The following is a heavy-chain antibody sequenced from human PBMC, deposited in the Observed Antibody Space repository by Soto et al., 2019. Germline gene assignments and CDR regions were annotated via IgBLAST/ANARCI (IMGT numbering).Heavy chain of an antibody. CDR1: GGTFSSYA. CDR2: IIPIFGTA. D-gene: IGHD2-2*01. Sequence: SVKVSCKASGGTFSSYAISWVRQAPGQGLEWMGGIIPIFGTANYAQKFQGRVTITADKSTSTAYMELSSLRSEDTAVYYCAREKVVVVPAAAAERDYYYYYGMDVWGQGTTVTVSS. J-gene: IGHJ6*02. CDR3: AREKVVVVPAAAAERDYYYYYGMDV. V-gene: IGHV1-69*06.